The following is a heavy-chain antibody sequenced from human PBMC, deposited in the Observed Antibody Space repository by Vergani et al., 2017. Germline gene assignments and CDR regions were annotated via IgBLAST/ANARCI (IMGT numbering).Heavy chain of an antibody. V-gene: IGHV5-10-1*01. CDR3: ARPSRAYCGGDCYSWYFDL. CDR1: GYSFTSYW. CDR2: IDPSDSYT. J-gene: IGHJ2*01. Sequence: EVQLVQSGAEVKKPGESLRISCKGSGYSFTSYWISWVRQMPGKGLEWMWRIDPSDSYTNYSPSFQVHVTISADKSISTAYLQWRSLKASDTAMYYCARPSRAYCGGDCYSWYFDLWGRGTLVTVSS. D-gene: IGHD2-21*02.